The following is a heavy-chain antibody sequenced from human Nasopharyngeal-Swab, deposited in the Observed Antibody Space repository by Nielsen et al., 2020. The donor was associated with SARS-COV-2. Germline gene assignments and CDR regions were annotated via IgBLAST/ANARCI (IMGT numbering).Heavy chain of an antibody. CDR2: ISSNGGST. CDR1: GFTFSSYA. CDR3: AKMGGGSKFDYYYYGMDV. V-gene: IGHV3-64D*06. D-gene: IGHD2-15*01. J-gene: IGHJ6*02. Sequence: GESLKISCSASGFTFSSYAMHWVRQAPGKGLEYVSAISSNGGSTYYADSVKGRFTISRDNSKNTLYLQMNSLRAEDTAVYYCAKMGGGSKFDYYYYGMDVWGQGTTVTVS.